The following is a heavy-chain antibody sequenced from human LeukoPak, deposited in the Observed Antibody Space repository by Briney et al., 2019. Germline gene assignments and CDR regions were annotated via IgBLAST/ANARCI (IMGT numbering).Heavy chain of an antibody. CDR3: AKTMWVRGMAPFDY. CDR1: GFTFSDYY. Sequence: PGGSLRLSCAASGFTFSDYYMSWIRQAPGKGLEWVSYISSSGSTIYYADSVKGRFTISRDNSKNTVYLQMNSLRAEDTAVYYCAKTMWVRGMAPFDYWGQGTLVTVSS. J-gene: IGHJ4*02. CDR2: ISSSGSTI. V-gene: IGHV3-11*01. D-gene: IGHD3-10*01.